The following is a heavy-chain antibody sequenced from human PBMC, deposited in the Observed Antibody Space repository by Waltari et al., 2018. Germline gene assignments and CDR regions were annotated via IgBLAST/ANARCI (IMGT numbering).Heavy chain of an antibody. CDR1: GFTFYTYP. CDR3: AKGVYDILTGYDY. CDR2: SSGSGDRT. Sequence: EVQLLESGGGWVQPGGSLRLSCAASGFTFYTYPMNWVRQAPGKGLEWVSASSGSGDRTNYADSVKGRFTISRDNSKNTLYLQMNSLRAEDTAVYYCAKGVYDILTGYDYWGQGTLVTVSS. V-gene: IGHV3-23*01. J-gene: IGHJ4*02. D-gene: IGHD3-9*01.